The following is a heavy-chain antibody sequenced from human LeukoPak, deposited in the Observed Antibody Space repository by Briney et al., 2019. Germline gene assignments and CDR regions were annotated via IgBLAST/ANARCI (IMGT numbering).Heavy chain of an antibody. D-gene: IGHD7-27*01. CDR1: GYSISSGYY. Sequence: PSETLSLTCTVSGYSISSGYYWGWIRQPPGKGLEWIGSIYHSGSTYYNPSLKSRVTISVDTSKNQFSLKLSSVTAADTAVYYCARHGGATGGIDYWGQGTLVTVSS. CDR3: ARHGGATGGIDY. J-gene: IGHJ4*02. V-gene: IGHV4-38-2*02. CDR2: IYHSGST.